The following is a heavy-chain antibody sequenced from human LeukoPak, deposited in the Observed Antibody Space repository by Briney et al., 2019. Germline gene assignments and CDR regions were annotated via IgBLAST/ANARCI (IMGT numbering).Heavy chain of an antibody. J-gene: IGHJ5*02. CDR3: ARAPSLRPDL. V-gene: IGHV3-7*01. Sequence: GGSLRLSCAASGFTFSSYWMSWVRQAPGKGLEWVANIKQDGSEKYYVDSVKGRFTISRDNGKNSLDLQMNSLRADDTAVYYCARAPSLRPDLWGQGTLVVVSS. CDR1: GFTFSSYW. CDR2: IKQDGSEK.